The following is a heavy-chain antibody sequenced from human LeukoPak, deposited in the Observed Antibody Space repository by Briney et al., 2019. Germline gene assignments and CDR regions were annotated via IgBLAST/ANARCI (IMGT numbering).Heavy chain of an antibody. D-gene: IGHD4-11*01. CDR1: GFTFSSYW. J-gene: IGHJ5*02. CDR3: ARDRRTVTINWFDP. V-gene: IGHV3-21*01. Sequence: PGGSLRLSCAASGFTFSSYWMSWVRQAPGKGLEWVSSISSSSSYIYYADSVKGRFTISRDNAKNSLYLQMNSLRAEDTAVYYCARDRRTVTINWFDPWGQGTLVTVSS. CDR2: ISSSSSYI.